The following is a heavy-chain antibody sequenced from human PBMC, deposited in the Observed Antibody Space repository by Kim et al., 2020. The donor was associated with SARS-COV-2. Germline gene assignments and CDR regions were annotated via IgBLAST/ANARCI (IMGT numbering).Heavy chain of an antibody. Sequence: SVKVSCKASGGTFSSYAISWVRQAPGQGLEWMGRIIPILGIANYAQKFQGRVTITADKSTSTAYMELSSLRSEDTAVYYCARRHPPTGAINHYYGMDVWGQGTTVTVSS. CDR1: GGTFSSYA. J-gene: IGHJ6*02. D-gene: IGHD3-10*01. V-gene: IGHV1-69*04. CDR3: ARRHPPTGAINHYYGMDV. CDR2: IIPILGIA.